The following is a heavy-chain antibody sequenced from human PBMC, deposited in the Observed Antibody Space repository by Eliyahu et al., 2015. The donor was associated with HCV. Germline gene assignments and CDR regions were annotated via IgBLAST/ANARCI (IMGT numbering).Heavy chain of an antibody. CDR1: GFTVSNNY. V-gene: IGHV3-66*02. J-gene: IGHJ6*02. D-gene: IGHD4/OR15-4a*01. Sequence: EVQLVESGGGLVQPGGPLRLSCAASGFTVSNNYLSWVRQAPRKGLDWVSVIYIDTNTYYADSVKGRFTISRDNSKNTLYLQMNSLRAEDTAVYYCARGASMALDVWGQGTTVTVSS. CDR2: IYIDTNT. CDR3: ARGASMALDV.